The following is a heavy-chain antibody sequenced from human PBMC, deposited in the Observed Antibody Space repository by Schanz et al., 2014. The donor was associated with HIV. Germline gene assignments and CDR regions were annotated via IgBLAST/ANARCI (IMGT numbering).Heavy chain of an antibody. CDR2: IWYDGRNK. Sequence: QVRLVESGGGVVQPGRSLRLSCAPSGFTFRNYGMHWVRQAPGKGLEWVVVIWYDGRNKYYADSVKGRFTISRDNSKNTLYLQMNSLRAEDTAVYYCARGSGPYYYYYGMDVWGQGTTVTVSS. J-gene: IGHJ6*02. D-gene: IGHD2-15*01. V-gene: IGHV3-33*01. CDR3: ARGSGPYYYYYGMDV. CDR1: GFTFRNYG.